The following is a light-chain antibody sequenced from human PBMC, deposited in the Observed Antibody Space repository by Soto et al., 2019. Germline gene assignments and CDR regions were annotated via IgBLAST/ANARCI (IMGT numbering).Light chain of an antibody. V-gene: IGLV2-8*01. J-gene: IGLJ2*01. CDR2: EVT. CDR1: SSDVGGYDF. CDR3: SSYAGSTI. Sequence: QSALTQPPSASGSAGRSVTISCTGTSSDVGGYDFVSWYQQHPGKAPKLVIYEVTRRPSGVPDRFSGSKSGNTASLTVSGLQAEHEAVYYCSSYAGSTIFGGGTKLTV.